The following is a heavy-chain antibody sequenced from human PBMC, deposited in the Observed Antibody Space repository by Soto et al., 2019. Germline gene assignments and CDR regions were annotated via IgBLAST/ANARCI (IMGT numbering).Heavy chain of an antibody. D-gene: IGHD6-19*01. Sequence: QVQLVESGGGVVQPGRSLRLSCAASGFTFSGYGMHWVGKAPGKGLEWVALISYDGTNKYYADSVKGRFTISRDNSKNTLYLQMNSLRAEDTAVYYCSNLVYSSGLAADFWGQGTLVTVSS. CDR1: GFTFSGYG. CDR2: ISYDGTNK. J-gene: IGHJ4*02. CDR3: SNLVYSSGLAADF. V-gene: IGHV3-30*18.